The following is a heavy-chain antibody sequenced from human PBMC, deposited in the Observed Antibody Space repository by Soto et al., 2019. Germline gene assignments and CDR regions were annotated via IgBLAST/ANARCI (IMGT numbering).Heavy chain of an antibody. CDR1: GFRFSTNA. CDR2: ISYDGTNK. V-gene: IGHV3-30*09. J-gene: IGHJ6*02. CDR3: ARVPIAPTQWLRLDYYGMDG. D-gene: IGHD5-12*01. Sequence: QVQLVESGGGVVQPGRSLRLSCAASGFRFSTNAMHWVRQAPGKGLEWVAVISYDGTNKYYADSVKGRFAISRDNSKNELYLGIDGLRPEDTAVYYCARVPIAPTQWLRLDYYGMDGWGQGTTVTVSS.